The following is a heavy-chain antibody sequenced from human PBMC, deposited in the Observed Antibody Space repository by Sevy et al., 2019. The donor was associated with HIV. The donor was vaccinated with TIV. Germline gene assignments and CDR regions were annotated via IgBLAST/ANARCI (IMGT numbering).Heavy chain of an antibody. J-gene: IGHJ6*02. CDR1: GFTFSSYA. D-gene: IGHD3-10*01. V-gene: IGHV3-23*01. CDR3: AREMRITMVRGVAISYYYYGMDV. CDR2: ISGSGGST. Sequence: GGSLRLSCAASGFTFSSYAMSWVRQAPGKGLEWVSAISGSGGSTYYADSVKGRFTISRDNAKNSLYLQMNSLRAEDTAVYYCAREMRITMVRGVAISYYYYGMDVWGQGTTVTVSS.